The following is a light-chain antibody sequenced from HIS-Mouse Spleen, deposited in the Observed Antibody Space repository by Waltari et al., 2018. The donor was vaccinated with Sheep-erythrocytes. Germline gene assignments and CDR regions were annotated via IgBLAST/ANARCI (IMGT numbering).Light chain of an antibody. CDR3: QQYNSYPLT. V-gene: IGKV1-5*03. Sequence: DIQMTQSPSTLSASVGDRVTITCRASQSISSWLAWYQQKPGKAPKLLLYKASSLESGVPSRVRGSGSGTEFTLTISSLQPDDFATYYCQQYNSYPLTFGGGTNVEIK. J-gene: IGKJ4*01. CDR2: KAS. CDR1: QSISSW.